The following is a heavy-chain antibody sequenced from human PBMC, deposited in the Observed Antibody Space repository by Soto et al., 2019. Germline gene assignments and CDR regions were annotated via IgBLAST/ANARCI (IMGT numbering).Heavy chain of an antibody. D-gene: IGHD2-21*01. V-gene: IGHV3-7*01. CDR3: AREGEPYSGGCRKCGAYDY. J-gene: IGHJ4*02. Sequence: EVQLVESGGGLVQPGGPLRLSCAASGFTFSTYWMSWVRQAPGKGLEWVANIKEDGSEEYYVDSVKGRFTISRDNAKNSLSLLMSSLGAEDTAFYYCAREGEPYSGGCRKCGAYDYWGQGTLVTVSS. CDR2: IKEDGSEE. CDR1: GFTFSTYW.